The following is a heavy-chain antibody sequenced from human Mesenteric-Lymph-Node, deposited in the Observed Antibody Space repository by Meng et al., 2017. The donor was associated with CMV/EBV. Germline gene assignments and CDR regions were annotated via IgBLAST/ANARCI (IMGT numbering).Heavy chain of an antibody. CDR3: ARDDYYGSGRGMDV. CDR2: INSDGSST. Sequence: ETLSLTCAASGFTFSSYWMHWVRQAPGKGLVWVSRINSDGSSTSYGDSVKGRFTISRDSAKNTLYLQMNSLRAEDTAVYYCARDDYYGSGRGMDVWGQGTTVTVSS. D-gene: IGHD3-10*01. V-gene: IGHV3-74*01. J-gene: IGHJ6*02. CDR1: GFTFSSYW.